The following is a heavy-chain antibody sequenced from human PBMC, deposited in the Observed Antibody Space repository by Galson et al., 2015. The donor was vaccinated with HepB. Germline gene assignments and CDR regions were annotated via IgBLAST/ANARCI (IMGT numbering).Heavy chain of an antibody. J-gene: IGHJ6*02. CDR2: VDPGDGAA. CDR3: AILEIGLTGTLLERNGMDV. CDR1: GYTFTDYY. D-gene: IGHD3-3*01. Sequence: VKVSCKVSGYTFTDYYIHWVQQAPGIGLEWMGLVDPGDGAAIYAEKFQGRVTITADTSTDTAYMELSSLRSEDTAVYYCAILEIGLTGTLLERNGMDVWGQGTTVTVSS. V-gene: IGHV1-69-2*01.